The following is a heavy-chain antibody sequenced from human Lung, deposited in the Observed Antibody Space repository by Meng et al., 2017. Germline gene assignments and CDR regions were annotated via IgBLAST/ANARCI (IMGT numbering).Heavy chain of an antibody. J-gene: IGHJ4*02. CDR1: GYNFPDYY. Sequence: ASVKVSCKPSGYNFPDYYIHWVRRAPGQGLEWMGRINPKSGDTHYAQKFQARVTMTGDTSISTAYMELSGLRSDDTAMYYGARDEDISAAGKLFGDYWGQGTLVNVAS. D-gene: IGHD6-25*01. CDR3: ARDEDISAAGKLFGDY. CDR2: INPKSGDT. V-gene: IGHV1-2*06.